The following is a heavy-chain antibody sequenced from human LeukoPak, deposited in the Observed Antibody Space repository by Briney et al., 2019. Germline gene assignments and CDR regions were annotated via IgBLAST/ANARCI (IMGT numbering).Heavy chain of an antibody. CDR2: IRSKAYGGTT. CDR3: TRVNSSSWYAGDYYFDY. Sequence: GGSLRLSCTASGFTFGDYAMSWFRQAPGKGLEWVGFIRSKAYGGTTEYAASVKGRFTISRDDSKSIAYLQMNSLKTEDTAVYYCTRVNSSSWYAGDYYFDYWGQGTLVTVSS. CDR1: GFTFGDYA. J-gene: IGHJ4*02. D-gene: IGHD6-13*01. V-gene: IGHV3-49*03.